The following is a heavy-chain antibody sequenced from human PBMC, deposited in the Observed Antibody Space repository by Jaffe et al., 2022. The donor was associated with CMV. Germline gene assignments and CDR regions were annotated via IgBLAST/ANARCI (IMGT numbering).Heavy chain of an antibody. Sequence: EVQLLESGGGLVQPGGSLRLSCAASGFTFSSYAMSWVRQAPGKGLEWVSAISGSGGSTYYADSVKGRFTISRDNSKNTLYLQMNSLRAEDTAVYYCAKAEGEPYCGGDCYPYYFDYWGQGTLVTVSS. V-gene: IGHV3-23*01. CDR3: AKAEGEPYCGGDCYPYYFDY. CDR1: GFTFSSYA. J-gene: IGHJ4*02. D-gene: IGHD2-21*02. CDR2: ISGSGGST.